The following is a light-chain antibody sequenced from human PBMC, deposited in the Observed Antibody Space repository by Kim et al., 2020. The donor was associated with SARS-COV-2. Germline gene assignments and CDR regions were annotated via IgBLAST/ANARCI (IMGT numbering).Light chain of an antibody. Sequence: VLTQPPSASGTPGQRVTISCSGSSSNIGSNYVYWYQQLPGTAPKLLIYRNNQRPSGVPDRFSGSKSGTSASLAISGLRSEDEADYYCAAWDDSLSGGDWVFGGGTKLTVL. J-gene: IGLJ3*02. CDR2: RNN. V-gene: IGLV1-47*01. CDR3: AAWDDSLSGGDWV. CDR1: SSNIGSNY.